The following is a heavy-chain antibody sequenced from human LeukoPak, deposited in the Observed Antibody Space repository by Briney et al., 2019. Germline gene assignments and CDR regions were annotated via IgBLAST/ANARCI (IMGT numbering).Heavy chain of an antibody. J-gene: IGHJ5*02. CDR3: ARVRDYYGSGSYYKPELRFDP. CDR2: IKQDGSEK. CDR1: GFTFSSYW. D-gene: IGHD3-10*01. V-gene: IGHV3-7*01. Sequence: GGSLRLSCAASGFTFSSYWMSWVRQAPGKGLEGVSNIKQDGSEKYYVDSVKGRFTISRDNAKNSLYLQMNSLRAEDTAVYYCARVRDYYGSGSYYKPELRFDPWGQGTLVTVSS.